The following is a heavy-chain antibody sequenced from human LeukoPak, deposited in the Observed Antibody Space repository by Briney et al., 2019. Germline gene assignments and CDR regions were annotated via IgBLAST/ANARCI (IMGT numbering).Heavy chain of an antibody. V-gene: IGHV1-69-2*01. CDR3: ARAYCSGGSCTNWFDP. CDR1: GYTFTDYY. Sequence: ASVKVSCKVSGYTFTDYYMHWVQQAPGKGLEWMGLVDPEDGETIYAEKFQGRVTITADTSTDTAYMELSSLRSEDTAVYYCARAYCSGGSCTNWFDPWGQGTLVTVSS. D-gene: IGHD2-15*01. CDR2: VDPEDGET. J-gene: IGHJ5*02.